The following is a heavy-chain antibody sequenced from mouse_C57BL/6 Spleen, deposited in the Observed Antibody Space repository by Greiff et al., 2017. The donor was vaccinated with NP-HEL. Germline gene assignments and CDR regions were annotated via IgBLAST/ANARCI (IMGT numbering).Heavy chain of an antibody. CDR3: AQDYDGYSYYFDY. D-gene: IGHD2-3*01. CDR1: GFSLSTFGMG. V-gene: IGHV8-8*01. Sequence: QVTLKVSGPGILQPSQTLSLTCSFSGFSLSTFGMGVGWIRQPSGKGLGWLAHIWWDDDKYNHPALKSRLTISKDTSKNQVILKIANVDNADTATYYFAQDYDGYSYYFDYWGQGTTLTVSS. J-gene: IGHJ2*01. CDR2: IWWDDDK.